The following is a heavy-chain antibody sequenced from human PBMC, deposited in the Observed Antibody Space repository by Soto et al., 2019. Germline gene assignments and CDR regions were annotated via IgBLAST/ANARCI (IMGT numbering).Heavy chain of an antibody. J-gene: IGHJ4*02. V-gene: IGHV3-30-3*01. CDR3: ARDQGYDSRGYYYY. D-gene: IGHD3-22*01. CDR2: ISYDGSSK. Sequence: QVQLVESGGGVVQPGRSLRLSCAASGFTFSSFAMHWVRQAPGKGLEWVAVISYDGSSKYFADSVKGRVTISRDNSKNTLYLQMNSLRAEDTAVYYCARDQGYDSRGYYYYWGQGPLVTVSS. CDR1: GFTFSSFA.